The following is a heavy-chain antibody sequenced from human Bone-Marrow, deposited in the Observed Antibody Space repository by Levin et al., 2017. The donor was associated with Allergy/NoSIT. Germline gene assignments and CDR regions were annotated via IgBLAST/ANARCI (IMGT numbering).Heavy chain of an antibody. CDR1: GGSFSTSNYY. Sequence: SETLSLTCTVSGGSFSTSNYYWGWIRQPPGKGLEWIGTVFYSGRTFYNPSLRSRVTISVDTSKDQFSLRLNSVTAADTAVYYCGKVEAATHGPLGGVAGYFDSWGQGTLVTVSS. CDR3: GKVEAATHGPLGGVAGYFDS. J-gene: IGHJ4*02. V-gene: IGHV4-39*01. D-gene: IGHD2-15*01. CDR2: VFYSGRT.